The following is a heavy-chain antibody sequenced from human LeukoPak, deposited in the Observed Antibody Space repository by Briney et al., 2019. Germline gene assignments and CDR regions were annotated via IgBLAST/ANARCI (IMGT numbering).Heavy chain of an antibody. CDR2: INHSGST. Sequence: SETLSLTCAVYGGSFSGYYWSWIRQPPGKGLEWMGEINHSGSTNYNPSLKSRVTISVDTSKNQFSLKLSSVTAADTAVYYCARGGMFYYDSSGSSPSYAFDIWGQGTMVTVSS. J-gene: IGHJ3*02. CDR3: ARGGMFYYDSSGSSPSYAFDI. CDR1: GGSFSGYY. V-gene: IGHV4-34*01. D-gene: IGHD3-22*01.